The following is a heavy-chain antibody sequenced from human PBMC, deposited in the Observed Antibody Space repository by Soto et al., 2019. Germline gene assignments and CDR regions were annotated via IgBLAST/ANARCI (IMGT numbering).Heavy chain of an antibody. CDR1: GFTFSSYS. CDR2: ISSSSSYI. Sequence: PGGSLRLSCAASGFTFSSYSMNWVRQAPGKGLEWVSSISSSSSYIYYADSVKGRFTISRDNAKNSLYLQVNSLRAEDTAVYYCAKVYDFWSGPTIDYWGQGTLVTVSS. CDR3: AKVYDFWSGPTIDY. D-gene: IGHD3-3*01. V-gene: IGHV3-21*01. J-gene: IGHJ4*02.